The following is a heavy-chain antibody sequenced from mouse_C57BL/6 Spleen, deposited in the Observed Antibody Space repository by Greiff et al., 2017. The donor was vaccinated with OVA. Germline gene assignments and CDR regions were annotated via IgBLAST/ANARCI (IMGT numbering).Heavy chain of an antibody. CDR3: ARSPAYYSNYAWFAY. CDR2: INPSNGGT. D-gene: IGHD2-5*01. J-gene: IGHJ3*01. V-gene: IGHV1-53*01. CDR1: GYTFTSYW. Sequence: QVQLQQPGTELVKPGASVKLSCKASGYTFTSYWMHWVKQRPGQGLEWIGNINPSNGGTNYNEKFKSKATLTVDKSSSTAYMQLSSLTSEDSAVYYCARSPAYYSNYAWFAYWGQGTPVTVSA.